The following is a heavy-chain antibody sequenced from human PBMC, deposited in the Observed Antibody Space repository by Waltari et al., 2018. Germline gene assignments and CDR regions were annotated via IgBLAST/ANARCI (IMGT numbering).Heavy chain of an antibody. CDR3: ATVFSSGP. V-gene: IGHV1-69-2*01. J-gene: IGHJ5*02. Sequence: EVQLVQSGAEVQKPGATVKISCKASGYIFTDYYMHWVQQAPGKGLEWMGLIDPEDGETTYAEKFQGRITITADTSTDTAYMGLTDLRSEDTAVYYCATVFSSGPWGQGTLVTVSS. CDR2: IDPEDGET. D-gene: IGHD6-19*01. CDR1: GYIFTDYY.